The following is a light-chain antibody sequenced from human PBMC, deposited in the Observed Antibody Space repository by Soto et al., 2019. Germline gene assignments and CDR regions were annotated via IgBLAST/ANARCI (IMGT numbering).Light chain of an antibody. J-gene: IGLJ2*01. CDR3: SSYTRTTTLVV. CDR2: DVS. CDR1: SSDVGGYNH. V-gene: IGLV2-14*01. Sequence: QSVLTQPASVSGSPGQSITISCTGTSSDVGGYNHVSWYQWNPGKAPKLLIYDVSNRPPGVSTRFSGSKSGNTASLTISGLQADDEADYYCSSYTRTTTLVVFGGGTKVTVL.